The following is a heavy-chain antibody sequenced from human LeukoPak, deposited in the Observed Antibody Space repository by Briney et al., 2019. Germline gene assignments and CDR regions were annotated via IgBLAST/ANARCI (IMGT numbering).Heavy chain of an antibody. D-gene: IGHD3-10*01. V-gene: IGHV3-30*18. J-gene: IGHJ4*02. CDR3: AKRFHSYVSGSPGSTDY. CDR1: GFTFSNYG. CDR2: ISYDGSNK. Sequence: GGSLRLSCAASGFTFSNYGMHWVRQAPGKGLEWVAVISYDGSNKYYADSLKGRFTTSRDNSKNTLYLQMNSLTSEDTAIYYCAKRFHSYVSGSPGSTDYWGQGTLVTVSS.